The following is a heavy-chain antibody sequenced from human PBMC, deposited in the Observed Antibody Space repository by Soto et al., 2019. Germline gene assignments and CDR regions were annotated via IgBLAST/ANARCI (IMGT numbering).Heavy chain of an antibody. CDR3: AKRSSLEPRPGVYYYGMDV. Sequence: QTGGSLRLSCAASGFTFSSYGMHWVRQAPGKGLEWVAVISYDGSNKYYADSVKGRFTISRDNSKNTLYLQMNSLRAEDTAVYYCAKRSSLEPRPGVYYYGMDVWGQGTTVTVSS. D-gene: IGHD1-1*01. CDR2: ISYDGSNK. CDR1: GFTFSSYG. J-gene: IGHJ6*02. V-gene: IGHV3-30*18.